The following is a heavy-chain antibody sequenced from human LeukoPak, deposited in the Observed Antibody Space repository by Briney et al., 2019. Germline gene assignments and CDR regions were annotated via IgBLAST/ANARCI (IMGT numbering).Heavy chain of an antibody. J-gene: IGHJ4*02. CDR1: GFTFSDYN. CDR2: ISRSGSTK. V-gene: IGHV3-11*04. D-gene: IGHD3-22*01. Sequence: GGSLRLSCAASGFTFSDYNMRWIRQAPGKGLEWVSSISRSGSTKYYADSVKGRFTISKDNAKNSLFLQMNSLRAEDTAVYYCASLQNYYDSSGYYYWGQGTLVTVSS. CDR3: ASLQNYYDSSGYYY.